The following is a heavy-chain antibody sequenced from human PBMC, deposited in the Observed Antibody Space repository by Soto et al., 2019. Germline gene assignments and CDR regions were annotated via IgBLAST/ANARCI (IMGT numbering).Heavy chain of an antibody. CDR2: LSWYDDT. CDR3: AHRFLRTVFGLCTTTAIYVDS. CDR1: GFSLTTSGVG. D-gene: IGHD3-3*01. Sequence: QITLNESGPTVVTPTETLTLTCRVSGFSLTTSGVGVGWIRQSPGTATEWLALLSWYDDTRYSASLKSRLTTTNASSKIQVVRTVSDLDPTDTATFYCAHRFLRTVFGLCTTTAIYVDSWGQATTVAVSS. V-gene: IGHV2-5*01. J-gene: IGHJ1*01.